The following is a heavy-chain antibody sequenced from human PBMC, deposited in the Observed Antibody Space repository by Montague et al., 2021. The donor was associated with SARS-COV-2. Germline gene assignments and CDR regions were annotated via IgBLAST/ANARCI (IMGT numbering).Heavy chain of an antibody. Sequence: QSGAEVKKPGESLRISCKVSGYIFISHWITWVRQMPGKGLEWMGRIDPSDSYTNYSPSFQGHVSISVDKSISTAYLQWSSLKASDTAMYYCARRGRPYSGYTTGYFAYWGQGTLVTVSS. J-gene: IGHJ4*02. CDR3: ARRGRPYSGYTTGYFAY. CDR1: GYIFISHW. V-gene: IGHV5-10-1*01. D-gene: IGHD5-12*01. CDR2: IDPSDSYT.